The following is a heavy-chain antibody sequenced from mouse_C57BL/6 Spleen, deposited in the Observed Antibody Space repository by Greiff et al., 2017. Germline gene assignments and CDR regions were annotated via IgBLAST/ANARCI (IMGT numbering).Heavy chain of an antibody. CDR2: IYPGDGDT. CDR3: ARSTSAVVAGYFDY. J-gene: IGHJ2*01. CDR1: GYAFSSSW. Sequence: VQLQQSGPELVKPGASVKISCKASGYAFSSSWMNWVKQRPGKGLEWIGRIYPGDGDTNYNGKFKGKATLTADKSSITAYMQLSSLTSEDSAVYFCARSTSAVVAGYFDYWAQGTTLAVSS. V-gene: IGHV1-82*01. D-gene: IGHD1-1*01.